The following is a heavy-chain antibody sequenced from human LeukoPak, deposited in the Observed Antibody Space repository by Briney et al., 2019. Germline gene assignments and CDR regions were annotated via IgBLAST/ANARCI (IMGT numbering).Heavy chain of an antibody. J-gene: IGHJ4*02. V-gene: IGHV3-9*01. CDR1: GFTFDDYA. CDR3: ARSDGSSWYSLHEY. D-gene: IGHD6-13*01. Sequence: GGSLRLSCAASGFTFDDYAMHWVRQAPGKGLEWVSGISWNSGSIGYADSVKGRFTISRDNAKNSLYLQMNSLRAEDTAVYYCARSDGSSWYSLHEYWGQGTLVTVSS. CDR2: ISWNSGSI.